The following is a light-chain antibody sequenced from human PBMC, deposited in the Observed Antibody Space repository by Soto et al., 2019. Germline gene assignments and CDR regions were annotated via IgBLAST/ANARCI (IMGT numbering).Light chain of an antibody. CDR1: QDIRNY. CDR2: GAS. Sequence: DIQMTQSPSSLSASVGDRVTITCQASQDIRNYLNWYQQKPGKAPKLLIFGASDLETGVPSRFSGSGFGTAFTFTISSLQPEDIATYCCQQYDNLITFGQGTRLEIK. CDR3: QQYDNLIT. V-gene: IGKV1-33*01. J-gene: IGKJ5*01.